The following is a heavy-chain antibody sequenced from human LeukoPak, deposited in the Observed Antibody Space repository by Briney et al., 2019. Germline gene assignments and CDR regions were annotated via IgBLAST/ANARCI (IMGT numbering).Heavy chain of an antibody. CDR1: GGTFSSYA. J-gene: IGHJ4*02. D-gene: IGHD3-3*01. V-gene: IGHV1-2*02. CDR2: INPNSGGT. Sequence: ASVKVSCKASGGTFSSYAISWVRQAPGQGLEWMGWINPNSGGTNYAQKFQGRVTMTRDTSISTAYMELSRLRSDDTAVYYCARELRFLEWSNEAKRYFDYWGQGTLVTVSS. CDR3: ARELRFLEWSNEAKRYFDY.